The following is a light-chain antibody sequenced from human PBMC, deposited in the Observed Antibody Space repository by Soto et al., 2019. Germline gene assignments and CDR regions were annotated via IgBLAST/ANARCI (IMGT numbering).Light chain of an antibody. J-gene: IGLJ1*01. CDR2: EVT. Sequence: QSALTQPASVSGSPGQSITISCTGTSSDVGGYYYVSWYQQHSGKAPKLMIYEVTNRPSGVSNRFSGSKSGNTASLTISGLQAEDEADYYCSSYTSSSTLYVFGTGTKVTVL. CDR3: SSYTSSSTLYV. V-gene: IGLV2-14*01. CDR1: SSDVGGYYY.